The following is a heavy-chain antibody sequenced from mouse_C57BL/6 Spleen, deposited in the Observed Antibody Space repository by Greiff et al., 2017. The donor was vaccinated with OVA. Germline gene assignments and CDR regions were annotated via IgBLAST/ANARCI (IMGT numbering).Heavy chain of an antibody. D-gene: IGHD1-1*01. Sequence: VQLQQPGAELVRPGSSVKLSCKASGYTFTSYWMDWVKQRPGQGLEWIGNIYPSDSETHYNQKFKDKATLTVDKSSSTAYMQLSSLTSEDSAVYYCARSPGSSLFAYWGQGTLVTVSA. CDR3: ARSPGSSLFAY. CDR1: GYTFTSYW. J-gene: IGHJ3*01. CDR2: IYPSDSET. V-gene: IGHV1-61*01.